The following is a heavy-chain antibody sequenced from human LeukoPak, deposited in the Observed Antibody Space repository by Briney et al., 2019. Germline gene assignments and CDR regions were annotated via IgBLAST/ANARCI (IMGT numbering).Heavy chain of an antibody. CDR1: GFTSDDHA. CDR2: IMWRSGST. V-gene: IGHV3-9*02. Sequence: GGSLRLSCAVSGFTSDDHAMHWVRQASGKGLEWVAGIMWRSGSTGYGDSVKGRFTISRDNAKKSLYLQMNGLRVEDTAFYYCTKDLTPGGADVWGQGTTVTVSS. J-gene: IGHJ6*02. D-gene: IGHD3-10*01. CDR3: TKDLTPGGADV.